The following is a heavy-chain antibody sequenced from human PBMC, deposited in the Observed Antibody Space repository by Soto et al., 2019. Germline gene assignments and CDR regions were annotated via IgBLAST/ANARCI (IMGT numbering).Heavy chain of an antibody. D-gene: IGHD3-22*01. Sequence: PGESLKISCQGSGYRFTSYWIGWVRQLPGKGLEWMGIIYPGDSDTRYSPSFQGQVTISADKSISTAYLQWSSLKASDTAMYYCARPLISDDSSGDYWGQGTLVTVSS. CDR1: GYRFTSYW. J-gene: IGHJ4*02. CDR3: ARPLISDDSSGDY. V-gene: IGHV5-51*01. CDR2: IYPGDSDT.